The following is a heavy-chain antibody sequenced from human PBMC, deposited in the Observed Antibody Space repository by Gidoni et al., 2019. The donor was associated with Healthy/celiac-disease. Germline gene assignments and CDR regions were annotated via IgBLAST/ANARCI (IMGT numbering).Heavy chain of an antibody. CDR1: GFTFSSYA. J-gene: IGHJ5*02. CDR2: ISGSGGST. Sequence: EVQLLESWRGLVQPGGSLRLSCAASGFTFSSYAMSWVRQAPGTGLEWVSAISGSGGSTYYAESVKGRFTISRDNSKNTLYLQMNSLRAEDTAVYYCAKDFDYYDSSGYPGAWGQGTLVTVSS. V-gene: IGHV3-23*01. D-gene: IGHD3-22*01. CDR3: AKDFDYYDSSGYPGA.